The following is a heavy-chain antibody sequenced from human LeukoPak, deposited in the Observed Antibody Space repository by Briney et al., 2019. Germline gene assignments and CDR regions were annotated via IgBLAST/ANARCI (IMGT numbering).Heavy chain of an antibody. J-gene: IGHJ4*02. Sequence: ASVKVSCKASGYTFTGYYMHWVRQAPGQGLEWMGGIIPIFGTANYAQKFQGRVTITADESTSTAYMELSSLRSEDTAVYYCATSIVGATKDYWGQGTLVTVSS. D-gene: IGHD1-26*01. V-gene: IGHV1-69*13. CDR3: ATSIVGATKDY. CDR2: IIPIFGTA. CDR1: GYTFTGYY.